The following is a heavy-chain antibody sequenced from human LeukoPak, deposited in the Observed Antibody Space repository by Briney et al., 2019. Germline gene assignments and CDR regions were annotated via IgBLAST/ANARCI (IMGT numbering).Heavy chain of an antibody. CDR1: GFSFGSYW. CDR2: MKHDGIEK. V-gene: IGHV3-7*05. CDR3: AREGREGYNYPALDF. J-gene: IGHJ4*02. Sequence: GGSLRLSCVASGFSFGSYWMAWVRQAPGKGLEWVANMKHDGIEKYHVDPVKGRFTISRDNTKNSLYLHMSSLRVEDAAVYYCAREGREGYNYPALDFWGQGILVTVSS. D-gene: IGHD5-24*01.